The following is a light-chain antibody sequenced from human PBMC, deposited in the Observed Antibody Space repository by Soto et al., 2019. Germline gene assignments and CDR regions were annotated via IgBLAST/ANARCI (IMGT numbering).Light chain of an antibody. Sequence: QSVLTQPPSASGSPGQSVTISCTGTSSGVGGYKYVSWYQQHPGKAPKLMIYEVSERPSGVPDRFSGSKSGNTASLTVSGLQAEDEADYYCSSYAGSNNFVIFGGGTKLTVL. V-gene: IGLV2-8*01. CDR1: SSGVGGYKY. J-gene: IGLJ2*01. CDR2: EVS. CDR3: SSYAGSNNFVI.